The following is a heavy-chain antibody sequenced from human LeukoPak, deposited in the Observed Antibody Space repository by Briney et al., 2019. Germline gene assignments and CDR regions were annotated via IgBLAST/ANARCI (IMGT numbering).Heavy chain of an antibody. D-gene: IGHD2-2*01. CDR2: IWHDGSNK. J-gene: IGHJ4*02. CDR3: ARGRCVGSTSCYYFDY. V-gene: IGHV3-30*02. Sequence: GGSLRLSCAASGFTFSSYGMHWVRQAPGKGLEWVAFIWHDGSNKYYADSVKGRFTISRDNSKNTLYLQMNSLRSEDTAVYYCARGRCVGSTSCYYFDYWGQGTLVTVSS. CDR1: GFTFSSYG.